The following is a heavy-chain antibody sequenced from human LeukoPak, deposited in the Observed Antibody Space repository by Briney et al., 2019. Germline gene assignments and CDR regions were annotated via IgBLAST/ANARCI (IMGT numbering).Heavy chain of an antibody. CDR1: GFTFSSCA. D-gene: IGHD4-17*01. CDR2: IIDSGNSL. V-gene: IGHV3-23*01. Sequence: GGSLRLSCAASGFTFSSCAMSWVRQAPGKGLEWVSTIIDSGNSLYYADSVKGRFTISRDNSKNTLYLQMNSLGAEDTAVYYCAKDLYGDYPFVPLDYWGQGTLVTVSS. J-gene: IGHJ4*02. CDR3: AKDLYGDYPFVPLDY.